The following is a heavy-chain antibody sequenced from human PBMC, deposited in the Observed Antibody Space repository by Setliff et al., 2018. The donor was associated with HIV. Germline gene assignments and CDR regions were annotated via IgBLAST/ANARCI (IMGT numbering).Heavy chain of an antibody. CDR3: ARRDYNFSGTFDI. CDR1: GVSISSDDYF. V-gene: IGHV4-61*02. D-gene: IGHD3-3*01. Sequence: SETLSLTCTVSGVSISSDDYFWTWIRQPAGKGLEWIGRIYIRGGTSYSPSLKSRATISLDTSKNQFSLMLTSVTAADTAVYYCARRDYNFSGTFDIWGQGTMVTVSS. J-gene: IGHJ3*02. CDR2: IYIRGGT.